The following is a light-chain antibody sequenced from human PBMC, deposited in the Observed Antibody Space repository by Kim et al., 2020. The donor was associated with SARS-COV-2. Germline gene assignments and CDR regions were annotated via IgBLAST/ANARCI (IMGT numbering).Light chain of an antibody. CDR3: ATWDDSLNGWI. J-gene: IGLJ2*01. V-gene: IGLV1-44*01. Sequence: GQRVTISCSGGSSNIGSNTVNWYQQLPGTAPQLLIYTNDERPSGVPDRFSASKSGTSASLAISGLQSDDEAHYYCATWDDSLNGWIFGGGTQLTVL. CDR1: SSNIGSNT. CDR2: TND.